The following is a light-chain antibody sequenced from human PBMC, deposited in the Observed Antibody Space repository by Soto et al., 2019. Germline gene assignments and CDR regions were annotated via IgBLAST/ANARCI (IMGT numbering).Light chain of an antibody. CDR2: EVS. J-gene: IGLJ2*01. V-gene: IGLV2-8*01. CDR1: SSDVGGYNY. CDR3: SSFAGNNNLV. Sequence: QLVLTQPPSASGSPGQSVTISCTGTSSDVGGYNYVSWYQQHPGKAPKLMISEVSKRPSGVPDRFSGSKSGNTASLTVSGLQAEDEDDYYCSSFAGNNNLVFGGGTKLTVL.